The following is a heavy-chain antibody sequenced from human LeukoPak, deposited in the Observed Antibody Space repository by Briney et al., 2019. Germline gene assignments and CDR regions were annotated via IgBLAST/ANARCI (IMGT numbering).Heavy chain of an antibody. CDR2: IIPIFGTA. CDR1: GGTFSSYA. V-gene: IGHV1-69*13. Sequence: ASVKVSCKASGGTFSSYAISWVRQAPGQGLEWMGGIIPIFGTANYAQKFQGRVTITADESTSTAYMELSSLRSEDTAVYYCARDEYGDYGGSWFDPWGQGTLVTVSS. CDR3: ARDEYGDYGGSWFDP. J-gene: IGHJ5*02. D-gene: IGHD4-17*01.